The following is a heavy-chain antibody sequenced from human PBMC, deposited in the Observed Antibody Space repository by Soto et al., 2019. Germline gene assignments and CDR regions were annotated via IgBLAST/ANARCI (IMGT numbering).Heavy chain of an antibody. V-gene: IGHV1-18*01. CDR2: ISAYNGNT. J-gene: IGHJ4*02. CDR3: ARAPRRYLSGSYNFPAPIYYFDY. CDR1: GYTFTSYG. Sequence: ASVKVSCKASGYTFTSYGISWVRQAPGQGLERMGWISAYNGNTNYAQKLQGRVTMTTDTSTSTAYMELRSLRSDDTAVYYCARAPRRYLSGSYNFPAPIYYFDYRGQGSLVTVSS. D-gene: IGHD3-9*01.